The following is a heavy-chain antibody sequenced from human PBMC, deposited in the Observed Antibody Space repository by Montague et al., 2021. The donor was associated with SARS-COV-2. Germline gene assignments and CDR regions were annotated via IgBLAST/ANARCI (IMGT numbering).Heavy chain of an antibody. V-gene: IGHV4-59*01. CDR1: GGSISSYY. Sequence: SETLSPTCTVSGGSISSYYWSWIRQPPGKGLEWIGYIYYSGNTNCNPSLRSRVTISVDTSKNQFSLKLSSVTAADTAVYYCARVPFVGRPFMNYYHGMDVWGQGTTVTGSS. J-gene: IGHJ6*02. CDR2: IYYSGNT. D-gene: IGHD3-16*01. CDR3: ARVPFVGRPFMNYYHGMDV.